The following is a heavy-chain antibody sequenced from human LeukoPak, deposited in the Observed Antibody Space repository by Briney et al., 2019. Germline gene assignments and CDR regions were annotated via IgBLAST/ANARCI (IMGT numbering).Heavy chain of an antibody. CDR3: ARDPSYNWNPANWFDP. Sequence: ASVKVSCKASGYTFTGYYMHWVRQAPGQGLEWMGWINPNSGGTNYAQKFQGRVTMTRDTSISTAYMELSRLRSDDTAVYYCARDPSYNWNPANWFDPWGQGTLVTVSS. CDR1: GYTFTGYY. J-gene: IGHJ5*02. D-gene: IGHD1-1*01. CDR2: INPNSGGT. V-gene: IGHV1-2*02.